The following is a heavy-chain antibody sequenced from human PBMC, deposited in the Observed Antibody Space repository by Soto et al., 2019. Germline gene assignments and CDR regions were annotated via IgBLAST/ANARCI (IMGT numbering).Heavy chain of an antibody. CDR1: GDSVSSNSAA. CDR3: ARASDTIVVTYFDY. V-gene: IGHV6-1*01. D-gene: IGHD2-21*02. J-gene: IGHJ4*02. Sequence: SPSLSLTCAISGDSVSSNSAAWNWIRQSPSRGLEWLGRTYYRSKWYNDYAVSVKSRITINPDTSKNQFSLQLNSVTPEDTAVYYCARASDTIVVTYFDYWGQGTLDTVSS. CDR2: TYYRSKWYN.